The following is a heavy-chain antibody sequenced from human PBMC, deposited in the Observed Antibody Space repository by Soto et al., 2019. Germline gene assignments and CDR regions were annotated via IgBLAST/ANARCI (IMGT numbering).Heavy chain of an antibody. D-gene: IGHD3-10*01. Sequence: GASVKVSCKASGGTFSSYAISWVRQAPGQGXEWMGGIIPIFGTANYAQKFQGRVTITADKSTSTAYMELSSLRSEDTAVYYCARDWFGDLLVPYYYYGMDVWGQGTTVTVSS. V-gene: IGHV1-69*06. CDR2: IIPIFGTA. CDR1: GGTFSSYA. CDR3: ARDWFGDLLVPYYYYGMDV. J-gene: IGHJ6*02.